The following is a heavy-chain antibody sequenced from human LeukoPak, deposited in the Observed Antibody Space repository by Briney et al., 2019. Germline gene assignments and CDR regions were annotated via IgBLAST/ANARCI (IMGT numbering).Heavy chain of an antibody. D-gene: IGHD3-10*01. CDR3: ARHVLGGSRRGEFDY. CDR1: GGSISSYY. J-gene: IGHJ4*02. Sequence: PSETLSLTCTVSGGSISSYYWSWIRQPPGKGLEWIGYIYYSGSTNYNPSLKSRVTISVDTSKNQFSLKLSSVTAADTAVYYCARHVLGGSRRGEFDYWGQGTLVTVSS. V-gene: IGHV4-59*08. CDR2: IYYSGST.